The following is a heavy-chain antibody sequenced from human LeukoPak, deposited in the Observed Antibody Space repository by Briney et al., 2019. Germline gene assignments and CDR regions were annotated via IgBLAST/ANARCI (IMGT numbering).Heavy chain of an antibody. J-gene: IGHJ4*02. Sequence: GGSLRLSCTASGFLFSAYGMHWVRQAPGKGLEWAAVIWYNGTNKYYADSVKGRSTISRDNSKNTLYLQVNSLRVEDTAVYYCARDRRGFSYGYWGFDYWGQGTLVTVSS. V-gene: IGHV3-33*01. CDR3: ARDRRGFSYGYWGFDY. CDR2: IWYNGTNK. D-gene: IGHD5-18*01. CDR1: GFLFSAYG.